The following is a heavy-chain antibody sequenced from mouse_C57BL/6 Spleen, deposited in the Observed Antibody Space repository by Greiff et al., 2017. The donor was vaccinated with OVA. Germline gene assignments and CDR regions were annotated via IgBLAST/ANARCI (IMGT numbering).Heavy chain of an antibody. J-gene: IGHJ2*01. CDR3: ARRGGREYFDY. CDR1: GYAFSSSW. D-gene: IGHD3-3*01. V-gene: IGHV1-82*01. Sequence: VNVVESGPELVKPGASVKISCKASGYAFSSSWMNWVKQRPGKGLEWIGRIYPGDGDTNYNGKFKGKATLTADKSSSTAYMQLSSLTSEDSAVYFCARRGGREYFDYWGQGTTLTVSS. CDR2: IYPGDGDT.